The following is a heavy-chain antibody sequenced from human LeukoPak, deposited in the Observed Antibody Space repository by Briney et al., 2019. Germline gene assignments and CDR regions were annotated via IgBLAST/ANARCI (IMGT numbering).Heavy chain of an antibody. J-gene: IGHJ4*02. Sequence: GGSLRLSCAASGFTFNSYAMSWVRQAPGKGLEWVSRISGGGGTTYYAASVKGRFTISRDNSKNTLYLQINSLRAEDTAVYYCAKDGADYDSDYFDYWGQGTLVTVSS. CDR3: AKDGADYDSDYFDY. CDR1: GFTFNSYA. D-gene: IGHD3-3*01. V-gene: IGHV3-23*01. CDR2: ISGGGGTT.